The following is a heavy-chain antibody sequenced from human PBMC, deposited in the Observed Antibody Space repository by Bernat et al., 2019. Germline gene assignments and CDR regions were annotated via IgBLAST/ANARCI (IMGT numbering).Heavy chain of an antibody. CDR3: AKGGAGSLTYYYYYMDV. CDR1: GFTFSSYA. Sequence: EVQLLESGGGLVQPGGSLRLSCAASGFTFSSYAMSWVRQAPGKGLEWVSVISGSGGSTYYAGSVKGRFTIARDKSKNTLDLQMNRLGAEDTAGDYCAKGGAGSLTYYYYYMDVWGKGTTVTVSS. J-gene: IGHJ6*03. V-gene: IGHV3-23*01. CDR2: ISGSGGST. D-gene: IGHD6-19*01.